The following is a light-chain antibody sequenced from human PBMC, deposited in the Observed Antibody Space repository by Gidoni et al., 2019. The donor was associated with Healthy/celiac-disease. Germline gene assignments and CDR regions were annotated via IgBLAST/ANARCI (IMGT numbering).Light chain of an antibody. Sequence: DIQMTQSPSSLSASVGDRVTITCRASQGISNSLAWYQQKPGKAPKLLLYAASRLESGVPSRFSGSGPGTDYTLTISSLQPEDFATYYCQQYYSTPWYTFGQGTKLEIK. CDR3: QQYYSTPWYT. J-gene: IGKJ2*01. V-gene: IGKV1-NL1*01. CDR1: QGISNS. CDR2: AAS.